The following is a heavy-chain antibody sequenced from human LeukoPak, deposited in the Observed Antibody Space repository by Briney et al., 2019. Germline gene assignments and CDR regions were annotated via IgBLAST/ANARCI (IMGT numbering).Heavy chain of an antibody. J-gene: IGHJ5*01. V-gene: IGHV1-46*01. D-gene: IGHD3-10*01. CDR3: ARGGSGGTGDWFDS. Sequence: ASVKVSCKACGYTFTSYNVHWVRQAPGQGLEWMGIINPSGGRTSYAQKFQGRVTMSRDTSTSTVYMELTSLRSEDRTVYYCARGGSGGTGDWFDSWGQGTLVTISS. CDR1: GYTFTSYN. CDR2: INPSGGRT.